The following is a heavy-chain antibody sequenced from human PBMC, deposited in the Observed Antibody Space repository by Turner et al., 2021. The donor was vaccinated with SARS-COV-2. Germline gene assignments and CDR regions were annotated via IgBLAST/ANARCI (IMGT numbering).Heavy chain of an antibody. J-gene: IGHJ5*02. CDR3: AREDYDFWSGYYRGWFDP. V-gene: IGHV4-30-4*01. CDR1: GGSISSGDYY. Sequence: QVQLQESGPGLVKPSQTLSLTCTVSGGSISSGDYYWSWIRQPPGKGLEWIGYIYYSGSTYYNPSLKSRVTISVDTSKNQFSLKLSSVTAADTAVYYCAREDYDFWSGYYRGWFDPWGQGTLVTVSS. D-gene: IGHD3-3*01. CDR2: IYYSGST.